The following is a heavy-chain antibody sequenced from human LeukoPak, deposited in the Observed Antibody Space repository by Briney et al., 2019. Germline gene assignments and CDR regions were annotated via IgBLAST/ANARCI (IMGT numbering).Heavy chain of an antibody. J-gene: IGHJ4*02. D-gene: IGHD3-22*01. CDR1: GFTFRSYW. CDR3: AKAYGTNGYYQLPIDF. CDR2: ITATGETP. Sequence: GGSLRLSCAASGFTFRSYWMTWVRQAPGMGLECVSAITATGETPYYADSVKGRFTISRDNSRNTLYLQLNSLRAEDTALYYCAKAYGTNGYYQLPIDFWGQGTLVTVSS. V-gene: IGHV3-23*01.